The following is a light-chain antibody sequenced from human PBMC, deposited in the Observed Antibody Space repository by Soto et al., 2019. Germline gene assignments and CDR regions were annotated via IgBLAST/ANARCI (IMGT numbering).Light chain of an antibody. CDR2: GAS. CDR1: QSVNSNY. V-gene: IGKV3-20*01. J-gene: IGKJ5*01. Sequence: EIVLTQSPGTLSLSPGERATLSCRASQSVNSNYLAWYQQKSGQAPRLLIYGASSRATGIPDKFSGSGSGTDFTLTISRLDPEDFAAYYCQQYGSSPITFGQGTRLEMK. CDR3: QQYGSSPIT.